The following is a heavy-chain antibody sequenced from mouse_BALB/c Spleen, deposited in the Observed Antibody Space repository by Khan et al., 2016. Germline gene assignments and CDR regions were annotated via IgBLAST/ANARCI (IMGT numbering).Heavy chain of an antibody. Sequence: EVKLLESGGGLVQPGGSLKLSCAVSGFAFSRDWMWWVRQPLGKGLEWSGDIIPDSSTINYSPSLKDKFTISRDIAKNTMIQQISRMRSEDTALYNYATPAVGMDYWGQGTSVTVSS. CDR2: IIPDSSTI. CDR3: ATPAVGMDY. CDR1: GFAFSRDW. D-gene: IGHD1-1*01. J-gene: IGHJ4*01. V-gene: IGHV4-1*02.